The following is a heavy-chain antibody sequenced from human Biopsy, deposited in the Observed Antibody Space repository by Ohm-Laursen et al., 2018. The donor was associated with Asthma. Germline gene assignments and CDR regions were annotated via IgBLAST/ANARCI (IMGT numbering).Heavy chain of an antibody. CDR2: IMTVFGTT. CDR3: ARGGLHYYEYYGMDV. CDR1: GGTFSNFA. Sequence: VSSVKVSCKAPGGTFSNFAISWVRQAPGQGLEWLGGIMTVFGTTNYAQRFQGRVTITADESTSTAYMEVTSLRPEDTAVYYCARGGLHYYEYYGMDVWGQGATVTVSS. J-gene: IGHJ6*02. V-gene: IGHV1-69*01. D-gene: IGHD2-21*02.